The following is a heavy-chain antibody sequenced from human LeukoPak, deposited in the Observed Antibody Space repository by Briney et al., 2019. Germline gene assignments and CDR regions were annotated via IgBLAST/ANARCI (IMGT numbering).Heavy chain of an antibody. Sequence: ASVKVSCKASGYTFTSYYMHWVRQAPGQGLEWMGIINPSGGSTSYAQKFQGRVTMTRDTSTSTVYMELSILRSEDTAVYYCARHRNTAMALNWFDPWGQGTLVTVSS. V-gene: IGHV1-46*01. D-gene: IGHD5-18*01. CDR1: GYTFTSYY. J-gene: IGHJ5*02. CDR3: ARHRNTAMALNWFDP. CDR2: INPSGGST.